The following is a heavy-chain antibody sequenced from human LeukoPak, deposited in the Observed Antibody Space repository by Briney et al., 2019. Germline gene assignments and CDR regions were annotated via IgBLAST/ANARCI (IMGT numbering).Heavy chain of an antibody. Sequence: GGSLRLSCAASEITLSSYGVSWVRQAPGKGLEWLSAISFSAGTTYYADSVKGRFTISRDNSKNTLYLQLNSLRAEDTAVYYCAKVHYQYQLLYYYYYMDVWGKGTTVTVSS. D-gene: IGHD2-2*01. V-gene: IGHV3-23*01. CDR2: ISFSAGTT. J-gene: IGHJ6*03. CDR1: EITLSSYG. CDR3: AKVHYQYQLLYYYYYMDV.